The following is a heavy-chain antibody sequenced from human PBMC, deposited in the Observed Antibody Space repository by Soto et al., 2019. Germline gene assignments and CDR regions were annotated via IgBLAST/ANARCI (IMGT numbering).Heavy chain of an antibody. CDR1: GYTYTSNY. D-gene: IGHD3-10*01. V-gene: IGHV1-46*01. Sequence: SVKVTCKESGYTYTSNYRHWVRQAPGQGLEWMGIINPSGGSTSYAQKFQGRVTMTRDTSTSTVYMELSSLRSEDTAVYYCARDASMVFDYWGQGTLVTVSS. CDR2: INPSGGST. CDR3: ARDASMVFDY. J-gene: IGHJ4*02.